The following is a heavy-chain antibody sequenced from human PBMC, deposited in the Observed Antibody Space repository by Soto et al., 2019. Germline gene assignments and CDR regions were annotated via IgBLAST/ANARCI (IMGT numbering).Heavy chain of an antibody. CDR2: ISGSGGST. CDR3: ATVVVPSYYYYYYGMDV. V-gene: IGHV3-23*01. J-gene: IGHJ6*02. D-gene: IGHD2-15*01. Sequence: GGSLRLSCAASGFTFSSYAMSWVRQAPGKGLEWVSAISGSGGSTYYADSVKGRFTISRDNSKNTLYLQMNSLRAEDTAVYYCATVVVPSYYYYYYGMDVWGQGTTVTVSS. CDR1: GFTFSSYA.